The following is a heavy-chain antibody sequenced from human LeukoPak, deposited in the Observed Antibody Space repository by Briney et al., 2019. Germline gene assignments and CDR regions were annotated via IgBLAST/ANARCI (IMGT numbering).Heavy chain of an antibody. CDR3: AREEAVVTGGDWFDP. CDR2: TYYTGST. J-gene: IGHJ5*02. V-gene: IGHV4-59*12. Sequence: SPSETLSLTCIVSGGSISSYYWTWIRQPPGKGLEWIGHTYYTGSTNSNLSPKSRVHMSVEPSKNHLSLRLRPVTAADTAVYFCAREEAVVTGGDWFDPWDQGTVITVS. CDR1: GGSISSYY. D-gene: IGHD6-19*01.